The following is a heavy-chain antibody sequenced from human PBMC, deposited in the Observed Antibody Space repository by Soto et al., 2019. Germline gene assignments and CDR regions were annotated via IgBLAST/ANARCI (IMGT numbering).Heavy chain of an antibody. CDR3: ARQVGDYYFDY. V-gene: IGHV4-39*01. J-gene: IGHJ4*02. CDR1: CGFVSSANYY. D-gene: IGHD4-17*01. CDR2: IFFNGSP. Sequence: PSEALSVTCSVPCGFVSSANYYCALIRQPPGKGLEWIGSIFFNGSPDHNPSLQSRVTILVDTSKNQFSLKLSSVTAADTAVYFCARQVGDYYFDYWGPGTLVNVSA.